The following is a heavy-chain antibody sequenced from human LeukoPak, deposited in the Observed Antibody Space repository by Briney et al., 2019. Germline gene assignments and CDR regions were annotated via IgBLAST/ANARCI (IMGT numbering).Heavy chain of an antibody. J-gene: IGHJ4*02. V-gene: IGHV3-30*18. CDR1: GFTFSSYG. CDR2: ISYDGSNK. D-gene: IGHD2-15*01. CDR3: AKDRGYWTFYFDY. Sequence: PGGSLRLACAASGFTFSSYGMHWVRQAPGKGLEWVAVISYDGSNKYYADSVKGRFTISRDNSKNTLYLQMNSLRAEDTAVYYCAKDRGYWTFYFDYWGQGTLVTVSS.